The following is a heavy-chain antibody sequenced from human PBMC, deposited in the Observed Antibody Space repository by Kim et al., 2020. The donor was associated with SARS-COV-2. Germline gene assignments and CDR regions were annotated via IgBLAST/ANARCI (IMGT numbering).Heavy chain of an antibody. Sequence: ADSVKGRVTSSRDNAKNSLYLQMNSMRAEDTAVYYCAREGTVTTGEILEYWGQGTLVTASS. V-gene: IGHV3-11*06. CDR3: AREGTVTTGEILEY. J-gene: IGHJ4*02. D-gene: IGHD4-4*01.